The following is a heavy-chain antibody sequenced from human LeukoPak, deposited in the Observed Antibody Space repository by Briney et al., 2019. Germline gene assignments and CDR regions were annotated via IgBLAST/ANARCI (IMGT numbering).Heavy chain of an antibody. CDR3: ARDRSSSWFFDY. V-gene: IGHV4-34*01. CDR2: INHSGST. D-gene: IGHD6-13*01. CDR1: GGSFSGYY. Sequence: SETVSLTCAVCGGSFSGYYWCWIRQPPGKGLEWIGEINHSGSTNYNPSLKSRVTISVDTSKNQFSLKLSSVTAADTAVYYCARDRSSSWFFDYWGQGTLVTVSS. J-gene: IGHJ4*02.